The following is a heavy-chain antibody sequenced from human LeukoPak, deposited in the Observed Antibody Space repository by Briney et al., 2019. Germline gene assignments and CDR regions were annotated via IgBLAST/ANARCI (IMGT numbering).Heavy chain of an antibody. V-gene: IGHV1-46*01. D-gene: IGHD1-26*01. CDR1: GYTFTSYY. J-gene: IGHJ5*02. Sequence: ASVKVSCTASGYTFTSYYMHWVRQAPGQGLEWMGIINPSGGSTSYAQKFQGRVTMTRDTSTSTVYMELSSLRSEDTAVYYCAREMWDIVGATDGWFDPWGQGTLVTVSS. CDR2: INPSGGST. CDR3: AREMWDIVGATDGWFDP.